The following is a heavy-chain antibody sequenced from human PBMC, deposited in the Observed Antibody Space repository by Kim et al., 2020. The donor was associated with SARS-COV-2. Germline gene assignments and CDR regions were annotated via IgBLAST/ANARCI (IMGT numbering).Heavy chain of an antibody. V-gene: IGHV3-23*01. CDR1: GFTFSSYA. J-gene: IGHJ4*02. CDR2: ISGSGGST. Sequence: GGSLRLSCAASGFTFSSYAMSWVRQAPGKGLEWVSAISGSGGSTYYADSVKGRFTISRDNSKNTLYLQMNSLRAEDTAVYYCAKRRGLGYCSSTSCHPGSDFDYWGQGTLVTVSS. CDR3: AKRRGLGYCSSTSCHPGSDFDY. D-gene: IGHD2-2*01.